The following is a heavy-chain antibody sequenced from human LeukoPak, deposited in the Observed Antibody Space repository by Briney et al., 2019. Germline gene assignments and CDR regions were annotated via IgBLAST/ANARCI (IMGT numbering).Heavy chain of an antibody. CDR2: IYTSGST. V-gene: IGHV4-61*02. Sequence: SETLSLTCTVSGGSISSGSYYWSWIRQPAGKGLEWIGRIYTSGSTNYNPSLKSRVTISVDTSKNQFSLKLSSVTAADTAVYYCAGDKGHRTPTWFDPWGQGTLVTVSS. CDR1: GGSISSGSYY. CDR3: AGDKGHRTPTWFDP. J-gene: IGHJ5*02. D-gene: IGHD1-14*01.